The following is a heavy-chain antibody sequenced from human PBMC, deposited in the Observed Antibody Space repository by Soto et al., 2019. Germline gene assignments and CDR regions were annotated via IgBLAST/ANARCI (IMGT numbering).Heavy chain of an antibody. CDR3: ARNGYYAIDY. D-gene: IGHD3-22*01. V-gene: IGHV4-4*02. CDR1: GDSISSSSW. CDR2: FYHSGST. Sequence: QVQLQESGPGLVEPSGTLSPTCAVSGDSISSSSWWSWVRQPPGKGLEWIGEFYHSGSTNYNPSLKSRVTISIDKSKTQFSLKVSSVTVADTAIYYCARNGYYAIDYWGQGTLVTVSS. J-gene: IGHJ4*02.